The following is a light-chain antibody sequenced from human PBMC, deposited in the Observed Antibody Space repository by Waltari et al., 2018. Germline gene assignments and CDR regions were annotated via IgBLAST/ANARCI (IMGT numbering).Light chain of an antibody. V-gene: IGLV4-69*01. CDR2: VHSNGSH. CDR3: QTGGHGTWV. Sequence: QPEKCPRYLMKVHSNGSHSKGDKIPDRLSGSSSGAEHFLTISSLQAEYEADYYCQTGGHGTWVFGGGTKLTVL. J-gene: IGLJ3*02.